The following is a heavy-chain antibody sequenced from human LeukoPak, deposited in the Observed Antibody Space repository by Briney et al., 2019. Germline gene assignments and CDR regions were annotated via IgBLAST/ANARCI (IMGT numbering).Heavy chain of an antibody. V-gene: IGHV4-59*08. D-gene: IGHD2-15*01. CDR3: ARLCPAYDYCSGGSCYSPCRYGMDV. CDR1: GGSISSYH. Sequence: SETLSLTCTVSGGSISSYHWSWIRQPPGKGLEWIGYIYYSGSTNYNPSLKSRVTISIDTSKNQFSLKLSSVTAADTAVYYCARLCPAYDYCSGGSCYSPCRYGMDVWGQGTTVTVSS. J-gene: IGHJ6*02. CDR2: IYYSGST.